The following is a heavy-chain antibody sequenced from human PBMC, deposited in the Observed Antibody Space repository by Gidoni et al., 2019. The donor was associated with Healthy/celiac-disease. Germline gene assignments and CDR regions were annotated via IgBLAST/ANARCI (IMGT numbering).Heavy chain of an antibody. V-gene: IGHV3-53*01. D-gene: IGHD6-13*01. CDR3: AMTKSRTGYSNRAYDY. CDR1: GFTVSSNY. Sequence: EVQLVESGGGLIQPGGSLRLSCAASGFTVSSNYMSWVRQAPGKGLEWVSVIYSCGSTYYADSVKGRFTISRDNSKNTLYLQMNSLRAEDTAVYYCAMTKSRTGYSNRAYDYWGQGTLVTVSS. J-gene: IGHJ4*02. CDR2: IYSCGST.